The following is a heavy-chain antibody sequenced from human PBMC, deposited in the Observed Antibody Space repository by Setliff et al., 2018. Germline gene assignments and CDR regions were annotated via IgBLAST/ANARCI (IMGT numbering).Heavy chain of an antibody. CDR2: ISSSSSTI. V-gene: IGHV3-48*04. J-gene: IGHJ4*02. CDR1: GFTFSIYG. CDR3: AKSRGQWSFDY. Sequence: GGSLRLSCAASGFTFSIYGMNWVRQAPGEGLEWVSYISSSSSTIYYADSVKGRFTISRDNAKNSVDLEMNSLRAEDTAVYYCAKSRGQWSFDYWGQGTLVTVSS. D-gene: IGHD6-19*01.